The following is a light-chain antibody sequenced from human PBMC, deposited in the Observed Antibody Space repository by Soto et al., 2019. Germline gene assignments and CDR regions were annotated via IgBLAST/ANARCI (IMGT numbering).Light chain of an antibody. V-gene: IGLV3-21*04. J-gene: IGLJ2*01. Sequence: SYELTQPPSVSVAPGKTARITCGGNNIGSKSVHWYQQKPGQAPVLVIYYDSDRPSGIPERFSGSNSGNTATLTISRGEAGDEADYYCQVWDSSSDQQDVVFGGGTKLTVL. CDR2: YDS. CDR1: NIGSKS. CDR3: QVWDSSSDQQDVV.